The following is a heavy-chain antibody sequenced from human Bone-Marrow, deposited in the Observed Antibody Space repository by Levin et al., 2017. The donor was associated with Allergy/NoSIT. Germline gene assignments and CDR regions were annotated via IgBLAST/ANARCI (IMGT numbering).Heavy chain of an antibody. J-gene: IGHJ6*02. Sequence: SQTLSLTCNVSGVSINNYFWSWIRQPPGKGLEWIGYIYSTTSSSYNPSLKNRVTMSIETSKNQVSLKLRSVTAADTAVYYCARAGDWESSVWYGTKDYAMEFWGQGTTVTVSS. D-gene: IGHD6-19*01. CDR2: IYSTTSS. CDR1: GVSINNYF. CDR3: ARAGDWESSVWYGTKDYAMEF. V-gene: IGHV4-59*01.